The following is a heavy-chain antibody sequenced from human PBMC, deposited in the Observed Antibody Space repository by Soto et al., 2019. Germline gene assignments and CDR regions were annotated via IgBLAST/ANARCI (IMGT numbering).Heavy chain of an antibody. D-gene: IGHD3-10*01. V-gene: IGHV4-59*01. CDR3: AREGAYGSGSFPS. CDR2: IYYSRST. CDR1: GGSISSYY. Sequence: QVQLQESGPGLVKPSETLSLTCTVSGGSISSYYWSWIRQPPGTGLEWIGYIYYSRSTNCNPSLKSRVTISVDTSKNQFSLKLSSVTAADTAVYYCAREGAYGSGSFPSWGQGTLVTVSS. J-gene: IGHJ5*02.